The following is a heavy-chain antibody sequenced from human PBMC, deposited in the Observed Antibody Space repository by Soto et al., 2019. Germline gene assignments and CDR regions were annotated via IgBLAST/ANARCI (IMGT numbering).Heavy chain of an antibody. Sequence: PSETLSLTCTVSGGPSSSYYWSWIRQPPGKGLEWIGYIYYSGSTNYNPSLKSRVTISVDTSKNQFSLKLSSVTAADTAVYYCARGHSRGGIDVFDIWGKGTMVTVSS. CDR3: ARGHSRGGIDVFDI. V-gene: IGHV4-59*01. D-gene: IGHD6-19*01. CDR2: IYYSGST. J-gene: IGHJ3*02. CDR1: GGPSSSYY.